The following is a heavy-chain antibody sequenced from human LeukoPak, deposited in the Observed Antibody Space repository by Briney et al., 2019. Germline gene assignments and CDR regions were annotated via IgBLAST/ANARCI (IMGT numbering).Heavy chain of an antibody. Sequence: TGGSLRLSCAASGFTFSSYAMSWVRQAPGKGLEWISYITTNSTTDYADSVKGRFTISRDNAKSSLYLQMNSLRDEDMAVYYCARDRIYAFDIWGQGTMVTVSS. V-gene: IGHV3-48*02. CDR3: ARDRIYAFDI. J-gene: IGHJ3*02. CDR2: ITTNSTT. CDR1: GFTFSSYA. D-gene: IGHD5/OR15-5a*01.